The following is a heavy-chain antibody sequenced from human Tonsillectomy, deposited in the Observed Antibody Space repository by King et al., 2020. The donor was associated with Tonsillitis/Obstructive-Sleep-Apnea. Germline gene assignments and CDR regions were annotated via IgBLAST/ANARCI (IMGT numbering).Heavy chain of an antibody. CDR1: GYTFTSYY. V-gene: IGHV1-46*01. CDR3: ARSTQLGIARDAFDI. Sequence: QLVQSGAEVKKPGASVKVSCKASGYTFTSYYMHWVRQAPGQGLEWMGIINPSGGSTSYAQKFPGRVTMTRATSTSTVYMGLSSLRSEDTAVYYCARSTQLGIARDAFDIWGQGTMVTVSS. J-gene: IGHJ3*02. D-gene: IGHD7-27*01. CDR2: INPSGGST.